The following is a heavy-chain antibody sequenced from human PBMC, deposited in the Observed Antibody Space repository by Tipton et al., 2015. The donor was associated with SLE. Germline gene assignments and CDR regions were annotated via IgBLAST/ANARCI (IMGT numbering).Heavy chain of an antibody. V-gene: IGHV1-18*01. CDR3: ARGGLGTAWYDFDY. J-gene: IGHJ4*02. CDR2: ISAYNGYT. CDR1: GYSFTNYG. D-gene: IGHD6-19*01. Sequence: QSGAEVKKPGASVKVSCKASGYSFTNYGISWVRQAPGQGLEWMGWISAYNGYTNYAQILQGRLTMSKDTSTTTAYMELRSLRSDDTAVYFCARGGLGTAWYDFDYWGQGTLVTVSS.